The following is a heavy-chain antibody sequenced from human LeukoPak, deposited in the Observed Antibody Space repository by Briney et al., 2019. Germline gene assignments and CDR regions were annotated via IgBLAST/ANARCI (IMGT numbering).Heavy chain of an antibody. J-gene: IGHJ4*02. V-gene: IGHV5-51*07. D-gene: IGHD3-10*01. Sequence: GESLKISCKGSGYRFTDYWIGWVHQMPGKGLEWMGIIYPDDSDIRYSPSFQGQVTISADRSISTAYLQWSSLTASDSAMYYCARQTLGVRGGEWDYWGQGTLVTVSS. CDR3: ARQTLGVRGGEWDY. CDR2: IYPDDSDI. CDR1: GYRFTDYW.